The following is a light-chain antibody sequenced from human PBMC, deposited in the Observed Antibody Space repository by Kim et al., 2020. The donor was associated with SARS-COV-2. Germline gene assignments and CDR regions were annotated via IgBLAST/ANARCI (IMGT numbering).Light chain of an antibody. J-gene: IGLJ2*01. CDR1: SGSIDDNY. Sequence: GKPVTISCTSSSGSIDDNYVQWYQQRPGGVPTPVIYEDDKRPSGVSDRFSGSIDNSSNSASLTISGLRTEDEDDYYCQSYTRDNVLFGGGTQLTVL. V-gene: IGLV6-57*02. CDR2: EDD. CDR3: QSYTRDNVL.